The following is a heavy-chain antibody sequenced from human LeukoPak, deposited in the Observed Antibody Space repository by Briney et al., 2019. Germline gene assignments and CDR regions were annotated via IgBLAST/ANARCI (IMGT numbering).Heavy chain of an antibody. CDR2: ISAYNGNT. Sequence: ASVKVSCKASGYMFNAYGISWVRQAPGQGLEWMGWISAYNGNTNYAQKLQGRVTMTTDTSTSTAYMELRSLRSDDTAVYYCARDGGSGWYDYMDVWGKGTTVTVSS. CDR3: ARDGGSGWYDYMDV. D-gene: IGHD6-19*01. CDR1: GYMFNAYG. V-gene: IGHV1-18*01. J-gene: IGHJ6*03.